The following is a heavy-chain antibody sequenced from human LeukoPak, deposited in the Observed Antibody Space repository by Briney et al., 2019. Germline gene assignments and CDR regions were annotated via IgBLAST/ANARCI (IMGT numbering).Heavy chain of an antibody. CDR2: IKQDGSER. CDR1: GFTFSNYW. V-gene: IGHV3-7*01. Sequence: GGSLRLSCAASGFTFSNYWMTCVRQAPGKGLECVANIKQDGSERYYVDSVRGRFTISRDNAKNSVYLQVNSLRVEETAMYYCVRDTGGSGSYPDYWGQGVLVTVSS. D-gene: IGHD1-26*01. CDR3: VRDTGGSGSYPDY. J-gene: IGHJ4*02.